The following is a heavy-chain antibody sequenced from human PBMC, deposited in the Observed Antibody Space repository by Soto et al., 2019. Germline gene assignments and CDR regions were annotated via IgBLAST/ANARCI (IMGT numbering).Heavy chain of an antibody. CDR2: IYYSGTT. Sequence: SETLSLTCTVSGGSISSTSHHWAWIRQPPGKGLEWIGSIYYSGTTYYNPSLKSRLTIFVDTSKNQFSLKLSSVTAADTALYYCTREDSSDFQYWSQRSLVAAPQ. CDR1: GGSISSTSHH. V-gene: IGHV4-39*02. CDR3: TREDSSDFQY. D-gene: IGHD6-13*01. J-gene: IGHJ4*02.